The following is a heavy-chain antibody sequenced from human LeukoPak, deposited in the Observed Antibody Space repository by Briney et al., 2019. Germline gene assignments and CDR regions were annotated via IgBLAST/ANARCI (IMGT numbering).Heavy chain of an antibody. CDR3: ARDRSYDILTGYAFDY. Sequence: GGSLRLSCAASGFTFDDYGMSWVRQAPGKGLEWVSDINWNGGSTGYADSVKGRFTISRDNAKNSLYLQMNSLRAEDTALYYCARDRSYDILTGYAFDYWGQGTLVTVSS. CDR1: GFTFDDYG. CDR2: INWNGGST. V-gene: IGHV3-20*04. D-gene: IGHD3-9*01. J-gene: IGHJ4*02.